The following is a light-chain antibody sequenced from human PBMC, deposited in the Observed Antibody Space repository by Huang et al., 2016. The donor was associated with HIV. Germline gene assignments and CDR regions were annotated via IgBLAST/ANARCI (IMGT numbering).Light chain of an antibody. V-gene: IGKV4-1*01. CDR1: QSLLYSSDNKNY. CDR2: WAS. CDR3: QQYYTTPLT. Sequence: DIVMTQSPDSLPVSLGERATINCKSSQSLLYSSDNKNYLAWYQQKPGQPPKLRIYWASTREAGVPDRFSGSGAGTDFTLTISSLQAEDVAVYYCQQYYTTPLTFGPGTKVDIK. J-gene: IGKJ3*01.